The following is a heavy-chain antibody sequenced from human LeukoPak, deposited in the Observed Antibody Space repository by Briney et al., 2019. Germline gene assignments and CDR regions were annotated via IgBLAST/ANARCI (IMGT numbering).Heavy chain of an antibody. CDR3: ARLPDYYYYYMDV. V-gene: IGHV4-39*02. Sequence: PSETLSLTCPVSGGSISSSNYYWGWIRQSPGKGLEWIGSIYYSGSTYHNPSLKSRVSISVDTSKNHFSLMLYSVTAADTAVYYCARLPDYYYYYMDVWGKGITVTVSS. CDR2: IYYSGST. CDR1: GGSISSSNYY. J-gene: IGHJ6*03. D-gene: IGHD1-14*01.